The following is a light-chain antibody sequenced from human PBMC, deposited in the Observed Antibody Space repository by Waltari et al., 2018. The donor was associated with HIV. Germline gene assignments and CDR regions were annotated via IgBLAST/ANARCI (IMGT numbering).Light chain of an antibody. V-gene: IGLV1-44*01. CDR1: HSNVGSDV. J-gene: IGLJ1*01. CDR3: AAWDARLNEYL. CDR2: GDN. Sequence: QSVLTQPHSASGPPGQRVIISCSGSHSNVGSDVVNWYQQLPGTAPKLLIYGDNERPSGVPDRFSGSKSGASASLAISDLQSEDEAEYYCAAWDARLNEYLFGTGTKVTVL.